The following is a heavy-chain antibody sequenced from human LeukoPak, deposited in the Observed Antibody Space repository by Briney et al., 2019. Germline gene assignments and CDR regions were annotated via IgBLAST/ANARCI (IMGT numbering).Heavy chain of an antibody. D-gene: IGHD3-22*01. V-gene: IGHV4-34*01. CDR3: ARESYYDSSGSNWFDP. Sequence: SETLSLTCAVYGGSFSGYYWSWIRQPPGKGLKWIGEINHSGSTNYNPSLKSRVTISVDTSKNQFSLKLSSVTAADTAVYYCARESYYDSSGSNWFDPWGQGTLVTVSS. CDR2: INHSGST. J-gene: IGHJ5*02. CDR1: GGSFSGYY.